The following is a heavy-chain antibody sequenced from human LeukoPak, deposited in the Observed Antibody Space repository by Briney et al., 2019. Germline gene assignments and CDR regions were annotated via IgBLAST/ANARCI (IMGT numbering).Heavy chain of an antibody. Sequence: SSETLSLTCAVYGGSFSGYYWSWIRQPPGKGLEWIGEINHSGSTNYNPSLKSRVTISVDTSKNQFSLKLSSVTAADTAVYYCARDVLAHPNWFDPWGQGTLVTVSS. CDR2: INHSGST. D-gene: IGHD2-8*02. J-gene: IGHJ5*02. CDR3: ARDVLAHPNWFDP. V-gene: IGHV4-34*01. CDR1: GGSFSGYY.